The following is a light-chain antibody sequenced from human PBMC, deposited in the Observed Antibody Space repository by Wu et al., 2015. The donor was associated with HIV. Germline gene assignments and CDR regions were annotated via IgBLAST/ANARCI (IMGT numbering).Light chain of an antibody. J-gene: IGKJ1*01. CDR3: QQYNTWPPWT. V-gene: IGKV3-15*01. Sequence: EIVMTQSPATLSVSPGERATLSCRASQSVSSNLAWYQQKPGQAPRLLIYSASTRATGVPARFSGAGSGTDFTLTITGLLSEDFAVYYCQQYNTWPPWTFGPGT. CDR1: QSVSSN. CDR2: SAS.